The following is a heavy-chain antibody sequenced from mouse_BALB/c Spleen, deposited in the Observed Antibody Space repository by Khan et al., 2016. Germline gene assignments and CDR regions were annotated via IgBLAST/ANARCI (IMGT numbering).Heavy chain of an antibody. D-gene: IGHD1-1*01. CDR2: INTYSGES. CDR1: GYTFTNYG. V-gene: IGHV9-3-1*01. J-gene: IGHJ1*01. CDR3: ARYRYYYGSSRYFAV. Sequence: QIQLVQSGPELKKPGKTVKISCKASGYTFTNYGMNWVKQAPGKGLKWMGWINTYSGESTYADDFKGRFAFSLETSANTAYFQINNLKHEDTATYFCARYRYYYGSSRYFAVWGAGTTVTVSS.